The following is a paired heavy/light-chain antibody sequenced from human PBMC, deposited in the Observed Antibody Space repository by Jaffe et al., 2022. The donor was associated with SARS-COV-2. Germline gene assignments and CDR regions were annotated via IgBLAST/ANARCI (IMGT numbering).Light chain of an antibody. CDR2: SNN. CDR3: AAWDDSLNGHWV. Sequence: QSVLTQPPSASGTPGQRVTISCSGSSSNIGSNTVNWYQQLPGTAPKLLIYSNNQRPSGVPDRFSGSKSGTSASLAISGLQSEDEADYYCAAWDDSLNGHWVFGGGTKLTVL. J-gene: IGLJ3*02. V-gene: IGLV1-44*01. CDR1: SSNIGSNT.
Heavy chain of an antibody. CDR3: TTDGRNHPKYGSERNYYYYGMDV. Sequence: EVQLVESGGGLVKPGGSLRLSCAASGFTFSNAWMSWVRQAPGKGLEWVGRIKSKTDGGTTDYAAPVKGRFTISRDDSKNTLYLQMNSLKTEDTAVYYCTTDGRNHPKYGSERNYYYYGMDVWGQGTTVTVSS. J-gene: IGHJ6*02. V-gene: IGHV3-15*01. CDR1: GFTFSNAW. CDR2: IKSKTDGGTT. D-gene: IGHD3-10*01.